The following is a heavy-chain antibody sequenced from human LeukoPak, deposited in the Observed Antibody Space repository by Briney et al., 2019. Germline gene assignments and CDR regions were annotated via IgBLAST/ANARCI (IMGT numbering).Heavy chain of an antibody. V-gene: IGHV3-53*01. CDR3: ARVLRYCSGGNCYSGGLGYMDV. CDR1: GFTVGSNY. D-gene: IGHD2-15*01. Sequence: GGSLRLSCAASGFTVGSNYMSWVRQAPGKGLEWVSVIYSGGSTYYADSVKGRFTISRDNSKNTLYLQMNSLSAEDTAVYYCARVLRYCSGGNCYSGGLGYMDVWGKGTTVTISS. J-gene: IGHJ6*03. CDR2: IYSGGST.